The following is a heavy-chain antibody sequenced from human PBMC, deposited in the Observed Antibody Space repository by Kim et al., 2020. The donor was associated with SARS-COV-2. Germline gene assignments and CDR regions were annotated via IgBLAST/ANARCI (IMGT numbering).Heavy chain of an antibody. D-gene: IGHD3-16*01. V-gene: IGHV3-23*01. CDR2: ISGSGGST. J-gene: IGHJ4*02. Sequence: GGSLRLSCAASGFTFSSCAMSWVRQAPGKGLEWVSAISGSGGSTYYADSVKGRFTISRDNSKNTLYLQMNSLRAEDTAVYYCAKDIYDYVWGSYSPTFDYWGQGTLVTVSS. CDR3: AKDIYDYVWGSYSPTFDY. CDR1: GFTFSSCA.